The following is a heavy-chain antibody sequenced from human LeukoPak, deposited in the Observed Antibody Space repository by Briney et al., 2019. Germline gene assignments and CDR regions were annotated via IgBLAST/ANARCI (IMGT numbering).Heavy chain of an antibody. CDR2: TYYRSKWYN. J-gene: IGHJ4*02. CDR3: ARRYCSGGRCPNYFDY. D-gene: IGHD2-15*01. CDR1: GDSVSSNSAA. Sequence: SQTLSLTCAISGDSVSSNSAAWNWIRQSPSRGLEWLGRTYYRSKWYNDYAVSVKSRITINPDTSKNQFSLQLNSVTPEDTAVYYCARRYCSGGRCPNYFDYWGQGTLVTVFS. V-gene: IGHV6-1*01.